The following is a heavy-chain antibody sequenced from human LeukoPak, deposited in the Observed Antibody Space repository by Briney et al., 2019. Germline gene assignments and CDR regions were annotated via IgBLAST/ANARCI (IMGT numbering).Heavy chain of an antibody. CDR3: AKDGYSGYDWGVDY. CDR2: ISSSGSTI. Sequence: GGSLRLSCAASGFTFTSYEMNWVRQAPGKGLEWVSYISSSGSTIYYADSVKGRFTVSRDNSKNTLYLQMNSLRAEDTAVYYCAKDGYSGYDWGVDYWGQGTLVTVSS. CDR1: GFTFTSYE. J-gene: IGHJ4*02. V-gene: IGHV3-48*03. D-gene: IGHD5-12*01.